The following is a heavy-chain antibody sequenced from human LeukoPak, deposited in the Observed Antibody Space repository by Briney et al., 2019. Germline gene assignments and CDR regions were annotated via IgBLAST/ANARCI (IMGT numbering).Heavy chain of an antibody. D-gene: IGHD1-1*01. CDR1: GFTFSSYA. Sequence: GGSLRLSCAASGFTFSSYAMHWVRQAPGKGLEWVAVISYDGSNKYYADSVKGRFTISRDNSKNTLYLQMNSLRAEDTAVHYCARDNSMTPGTNLDYWGQGTLVTVSS. CDR3: ARDNSMTPGTNLDY. V-gene: IGHV3-30-3*01. CDR2: ISYDGSNK. J-gene: IGHJ4*02.